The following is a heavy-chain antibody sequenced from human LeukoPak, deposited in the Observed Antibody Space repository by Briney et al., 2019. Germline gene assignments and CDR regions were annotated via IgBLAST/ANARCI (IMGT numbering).Heavy chain of an antibody. CDR2: ISSSSSTI. CDR1: GFTFSSYS. Sequence: GGSLRLSCAASGFTFSSYSMNWVRQAPGKGLEWVSYISSSSSTIYYADSVKGRFTISRDNAKNSLYLQMNSLRAEDTAVYYCASQGSFGDLNYWGQGTLVTVSS. J-gene: IGHJ4*02. CDR3: ASQGSFGDLNY. D-gene: IGHD3-10*01. V-gene: IGHV3-48*04.